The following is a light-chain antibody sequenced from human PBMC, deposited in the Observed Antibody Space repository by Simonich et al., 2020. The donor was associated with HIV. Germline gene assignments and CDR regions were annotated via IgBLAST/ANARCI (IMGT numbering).Light chain of an antibody. J-gene: IGKJ2*01. V-gene: IGKV1-NL1*01. CDR3: QQANSFPYT. CDR2: AAS. CDR1: QGSSNS. Sequence: DIQMTQSPSSLSASVGDRVTITCRAIQGSSNSLAWYQQKPGKAPKLLLYAASRLESGVPSRFSGSGSGTDYTLTISSLQPEDFATYYCQQANSFPYTFGQGTKLEIK.